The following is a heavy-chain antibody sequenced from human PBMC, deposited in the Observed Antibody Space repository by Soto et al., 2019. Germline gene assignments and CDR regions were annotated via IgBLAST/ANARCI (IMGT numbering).Heavy chain of an antibody. CDR2: INTGNGNT. Sequence: QAHPVQSGAEVKKPGDSVKVSCEASGYSFNLHAIHWVRQAPGQRLEWMGYINTGNGNTKYSEHVHARFTITRDNYAATAYMKLRSLRFEDAGVYYCARRASRHFDYWGQGTLVTVSS. CDR1: GYSFNLHA. J-gene: IGHJ4*02. V-gene: IGHV1-3*04. D-gene: IGHD6-13*01. CDR3: ARRASRHFDY.